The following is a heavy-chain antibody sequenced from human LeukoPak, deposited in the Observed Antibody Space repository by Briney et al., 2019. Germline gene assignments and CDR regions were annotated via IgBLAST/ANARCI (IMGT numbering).Heavy chain of an antibody. D-gene: IGHD3-22*01. CDR2: ISYDGSNK. J-gene: IGHJ4*02. V-gene: IGHV3-30*04. CDR3: AKRDSGSDRSFDY. CDR1: GFTFSSYA. Sequence: GGSLRLSCAASGFTFSSYAMHWVRQAPGKGLEWVAVISYDGSNKYYADSVKGRFTISRDNSKNTLYLQMNSLRAEDTAVYYCAKRDSGSDRSFDYWGQGTLVTVSS.